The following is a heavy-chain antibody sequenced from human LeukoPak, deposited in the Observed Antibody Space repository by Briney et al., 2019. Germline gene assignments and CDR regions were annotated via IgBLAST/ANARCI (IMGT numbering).Heavy chain of an antibody. CDR1: GYTFTSYA. J-gene: IGHJ4*01. D-gene: IGHD3-3*01. V-gene: IGHV1-18*01. CDR2: ISAYNGNT. CDR3: AREYYDFWSCHNDY. Sequence: ASVKVSCKASGYTFTSYAISWVRQAPGQGLEWMGWISAYNGNTNYAQKLQGRVTMTTDTSTSTAYMELRSLRSDDSAVYYCAREYYDFWSCHNDYWGQGTLVTVSS.